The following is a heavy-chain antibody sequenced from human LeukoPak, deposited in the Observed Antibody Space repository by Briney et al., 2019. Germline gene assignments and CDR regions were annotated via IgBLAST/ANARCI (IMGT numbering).Heavy chain of an antibody. V-gene: IGHV4-59*01. CDR2: IYYSGST. D-gene: IGHD3-16*01. J-gene: IGHJ5*02. CDR3: AREGYEGWSEGVNP. CDR1: GGSISSYY. Sequence: SETLSLTCTVSGGSISSYYWSWIRQPPGKGLEWIGYIYYSGSTNYNPSLKSRVTISVDTSKNQFSLKLSSVTAADTAVCYCAREGYEGWSEGVNPWGQRTLVTVSS.